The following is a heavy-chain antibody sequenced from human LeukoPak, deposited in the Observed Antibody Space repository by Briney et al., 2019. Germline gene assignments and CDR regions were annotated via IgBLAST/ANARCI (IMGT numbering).Heavy chain of an antibody. J-gene: IGHJ4*02. CDR3: AKDAAESLDYFDH. CDR1: GFTFRNYG. Sequence: GGSLRLSCAASGFTFRNYGMHWVRQAPGKGLEWVAFVQNDGSDKYYADSVKGRFTISRDNSKNTLWLQMNSLRAEDTGVYYCAKDAAESLDYFDHWGQGTLVTVSS. CDR2: VQNDGSDK. V-gene: IGHV3-30*02. D-gene: IGHD1-14*01.